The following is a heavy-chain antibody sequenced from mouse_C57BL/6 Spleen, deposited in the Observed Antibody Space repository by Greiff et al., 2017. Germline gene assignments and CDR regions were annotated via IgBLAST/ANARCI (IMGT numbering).Heavy chain of an antibody. D-gene: IGHD1-1*01. CDR2: ISDGGSYT. CDR3: ARDALYGTFFDY. V-gene: IGHV5-4*01. J-gene: IGHJ2*01. CDR1: GFTFSSYA. Sequence: EVQLVESGGGLVKPGGSLKLSCAASGFTFSSYAMSWVRQTPEKRLEWVATISDGGSYTYYPDNVKGRFTISRDNAKNNLYLQMSHLTSEDTAMYYCARDALYGTFFDYWGQGTTLTVSS.